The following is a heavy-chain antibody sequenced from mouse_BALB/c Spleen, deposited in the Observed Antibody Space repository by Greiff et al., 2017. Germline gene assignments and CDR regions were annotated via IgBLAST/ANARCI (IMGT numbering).Heavy chain of an antibody. V-gene: IGHV1-69*02. CDR2: IYPSDSYT. Sequence: QVHVKQPGAELVRPGASVKLSCKASGYTFTSYWINWVKQRPGQGLEWIGNIYPSDSYTNYNQKFKDKATLTVDKSSSTAYMQLSSPTSEDSAVYYCTRQNGYNYYAMDYWGQGTSVTVSS. J-gene: IGHJ4*01. D-gene: IGHD2-2*01. CDR3: TRQNGYNYYAMDY. CDR1: GYTFTSYW.